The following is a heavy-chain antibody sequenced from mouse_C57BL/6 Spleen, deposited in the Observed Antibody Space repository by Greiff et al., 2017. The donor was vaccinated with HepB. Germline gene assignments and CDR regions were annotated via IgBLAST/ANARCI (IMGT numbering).Heavy chain of an antibody. CDR3: ARWGDYDEGFDY. J-gene: IGHJ2*01. D-gene: IGHD2-4*01. Sequence: EVQLQQSGPELVKPGASVKMSCKASGYTFTDYNMHWVKQSHGKSLEWIGYINPNNGGTSYNQKFKGKATLTVNKSSSTAYMELRSLTSEDSAVYYCARWGDYDEGFDYGGQGTTLTVSS. V-gene: IGHV1-22*01. CDR1: GYTFTDYN. CDR2: INPNNGGT.